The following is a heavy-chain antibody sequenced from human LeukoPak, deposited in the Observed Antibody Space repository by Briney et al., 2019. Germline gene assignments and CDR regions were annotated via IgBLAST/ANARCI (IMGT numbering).Heavy chain of an antibody. D-gene: IGHD2-15*01. J-gene: IGHJ4*02. Sequence: SETLSLTCTVSGDSVSSGSYYWSWIRQPPGKGLEWIGYIYYSGSTNYNPSLKSRVTISVDTSKNQFSLKLSSVTAADTAVYYCARDRISLEAFDYWGQATLVTVSS. V-gene: IGHV4-61*01. CDR3: ARDRISLEAFDY. CDR1: GDSVSSGSYY. CDR2: IYYSGST.